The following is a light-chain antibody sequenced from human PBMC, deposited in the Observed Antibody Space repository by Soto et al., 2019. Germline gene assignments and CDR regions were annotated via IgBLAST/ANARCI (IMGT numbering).Light chain of an antibody. CDR2: VDSDGSH. J-gene: IGLJ3*02. CDR1: SVHSTYA. CDR3: QNWGADIKV. Sequence: QSVLTQSTSASASLGASVKLTCTVSSVHSTYAIAWYQQQPEKGPRYLMRVDSDGSHNKGDGILDRFSGSSSGAERYLTISSLKSEDEADYYFQNWGADIKVFVGEIKRTVL. V-gene: IGLV4-69*01.